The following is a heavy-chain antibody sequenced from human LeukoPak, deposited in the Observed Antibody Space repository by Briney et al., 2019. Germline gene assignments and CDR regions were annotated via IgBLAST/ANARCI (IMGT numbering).Heavy chain of an antibody. CDR1: GFTFSSYS. D-gene: IGHD3-9*01. J-gene: IGHJ3*02. V-gene: IGHV3-21*01. CDR3: AREGGDDILTGPDAFDI. CDR2: ISSSSSYI. Sequence: GGSLRLSCAASGFTFSSYSMNWVRQAPGKGLEWVSSISSSSSYIYYADSVKGRFTISRDNAKNSLYLLMNSLRAEDTAVYYCAREGGDDILTGPDAFDIWGQGTMVTVSS.